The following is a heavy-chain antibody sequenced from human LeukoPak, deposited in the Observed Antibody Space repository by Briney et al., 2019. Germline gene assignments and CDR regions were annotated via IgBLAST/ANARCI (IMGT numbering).Heavy chain of an antibody. Sequence: PSETLSLTCAVYGGSFSGYHWSWIRQPPGKGLEWIGEINHSEGTNYNPSLKSRVTTSVDTSKNQFSLKLSSVTAADTAVYYCARNRKEKVYYYGSGSGYNWFDPWGQGTLVTVSS. J-gene: IGHJ5*02. CDR2: INHSEGT. CDR1: GGSFSGYH. D-gene: IGHD3-10*01. V-gene: IGHV4-34*01. CDR3: ARNRKEKVYYYGSGSGYNWFDP.